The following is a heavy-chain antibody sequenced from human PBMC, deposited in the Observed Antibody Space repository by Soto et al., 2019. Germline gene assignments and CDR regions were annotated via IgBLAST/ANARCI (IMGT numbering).Heavy chain of an antibody. D-gene: IGHD1-26*01. V-gene: IGHV1-69*13. CDR1: GGTFSSYA. CDR3: ARSRNSGSYYGFDY. CDR2: IIPIFGTA. J-gene: IGHJ4*02. Sequence: ASVKVSCKASGGTFSSYAISWVRQAPGQGLEWMGGIIPIFGTANYAQKFQGRVTITADESTSTAYMELSSLRSEDTAVYYCARSRNSGSYYGFDYWGQGTLVTVSS.